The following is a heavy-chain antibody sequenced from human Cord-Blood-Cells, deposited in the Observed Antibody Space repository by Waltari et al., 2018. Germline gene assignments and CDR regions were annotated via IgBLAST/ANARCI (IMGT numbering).Heavy chain of an antibody. V-gene: IGHV2-26*01. J-gene: IGHJ4*02. D-gene: IGHD1-26*01. CDR1: AFPRSNARMG. CDR3: ARIRRAMQSKSYYVDY. Sequence: QVTFNESAPVLLNPTETRTLTCTVSAFPRSNARMGLSWNRQPTGKALEWLAHIFSNEEKSYSTSPKGRLTTSKDTAKSQVVRTRTNMDPVDTVTYYGARIRRAMQSKSYYVDYWGQGTLVTVS. CDR2: IFSNEEK.